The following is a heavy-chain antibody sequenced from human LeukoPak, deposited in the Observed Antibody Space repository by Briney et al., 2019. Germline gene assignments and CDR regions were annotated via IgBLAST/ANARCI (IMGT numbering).Heavy chain of an antibody. CDR3: ARGTVTMVDY. CDR1: GFTVSSNY. V-gene: IGHV3-66*01. Sequence: PGGSLRLSCAAFGFTVSSNYMSWVRQAPGRGLEWVSDIYSGGSTYYADSVKGRFTISRDNSKNTLFLQMNSLRAGDTAVYYCARGTVTMVDYWGQGTLVTVSS. CDR2: IYSGGST. J-gene: IGHJ4*02. D-gene: IGHD3-10*01.